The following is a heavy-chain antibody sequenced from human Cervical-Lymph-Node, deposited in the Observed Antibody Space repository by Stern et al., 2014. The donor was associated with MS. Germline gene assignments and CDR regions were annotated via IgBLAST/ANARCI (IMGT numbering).Heavy chain of an antibody. CDR2: INPNSGGT. V-gene: IGHV1-2*06. CDR1: GYAFTGYN. J-gene: IGHJ4*02. Sequence: QVQLVQSGAEVKKPGASVKVSCEASGYAFTGYNIHWVRQAPGQGLEWMGRINPNSGGTNYAQKFQGRVTMTRDTSISTAYMELSSLRSDDTAVYYCARGEQTIYDFWSGYYLSYLDYWGQGTLVTVSS. D-gene: IGHD3-3*01. CDR3: ARGEQTIYDFWSGYYLSYLDY.